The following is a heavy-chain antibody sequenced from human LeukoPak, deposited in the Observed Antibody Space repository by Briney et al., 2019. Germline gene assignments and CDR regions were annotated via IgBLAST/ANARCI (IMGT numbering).Heavy chain of an antibody. CDR2: IYYSGST. V-gene: IGHV4-59*01. CDR3: ASKTYYYDSSGYLDAFDI. CDR1: GGSISSYY. D-gene: IGHD3-22*01. Sequence: NPSETLSLTCTVSGGSISSYYWSWIRQPPGKGLGWIGYIYYSGSTNYNPSLKSRVTISVGTSKNQFSLKLSSVTAADTAVYYCASKTYYYDSSGYLDAFDIWGQGTMVTVSS. J-gene: IGHJ3*02.